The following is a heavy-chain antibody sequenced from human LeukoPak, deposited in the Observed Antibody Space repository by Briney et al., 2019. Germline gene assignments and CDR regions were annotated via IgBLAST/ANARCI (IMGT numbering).Heavy chain of an antibody. CDR2: MNPNSGNT. Sequence: GASVKVSCKASGYTFTSYDINWVRQATGQGLEWMGWMNPNSGNTGYAQKFQGRVTMTRNTSISTAYMELSSLRSEDTAVYYCARADIVVVPAAMWWIAAGDYYYYYGMDVWGQGTTVTVSS. V-gene: IGHV1-8*01. J-gene: IGHJ6*02. CDR1: GYTFTSYD. D-gene: IGHD2-2*01. CDR3: ARADIVVVPAAMWWIAAGDYYYYYGMDV.